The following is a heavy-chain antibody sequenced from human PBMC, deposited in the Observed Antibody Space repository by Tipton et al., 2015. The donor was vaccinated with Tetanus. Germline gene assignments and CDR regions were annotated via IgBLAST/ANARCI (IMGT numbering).Heavy chain of an antibody. CDR2: INHRGGT. D-gene: IGHD3-10*01. Sequence: TLSLTCAVSGGSLSGFYWSWIRQPPGKGLEWIGEINHRGGTSYSPPLKSRVTISVDTSKSQFSLNMTSVTAADTAVYYCARSKLLWFGESLSGFDSWGQGTLVTVSA. CDR1: GGSLSGFY. J-gene: IGHJ4*02. CDR3: ARSKLLWFGESLSGFDS. V-gene: IGHV4-34*01.